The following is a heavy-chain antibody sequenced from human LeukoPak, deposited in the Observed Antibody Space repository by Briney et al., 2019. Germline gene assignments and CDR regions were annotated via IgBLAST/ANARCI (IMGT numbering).Heavy chain of an antibody. CDR3: ARGNSHAFDI. Sequence: EGSLRLSCAASAFTLSPYNMNWVRQAPGKGLEWISYISSSNSSIYYADSVKGRFTISRDNAKNSLYLQMNSLRDEDAAVYYCARGNSHAFDIWGQGTMVTVSS. D-gene: IGHD3-10*01. J-gene: IGHJ3*02. CDR2: ISSSNSSI. V-gene: IGHV3-48*02. CDR1: AFTLSPYN.